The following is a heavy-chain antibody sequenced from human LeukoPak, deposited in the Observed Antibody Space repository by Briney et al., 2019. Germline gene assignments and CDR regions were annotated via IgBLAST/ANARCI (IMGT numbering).Heavy chain of an antibody. Sequence: SETVSLTCTVSGGSISSYYWSWIRQPPGKGLDWIGFIYYSGSTNYNPSLESRVTISVDTSKNQFSLKLSSVTAADTAVYYCARGAGYYPFWGQGTLVTVSS. J-gene: IGHJ4*02. V-gene: IGHV4-59*01. CDR2: IYYSGST. CDR1: GGSISSYY. CDR3: ARGAGYYPF. D-gene: IGHD1-26*01.